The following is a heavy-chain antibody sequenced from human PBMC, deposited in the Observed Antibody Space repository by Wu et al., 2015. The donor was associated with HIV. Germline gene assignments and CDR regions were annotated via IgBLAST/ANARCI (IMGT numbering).Heavy chain of an antibody. V-gene: IGHV1-18*01. D-gene: IGHD3-22*01. CDR3: ASGVTYYYDIDAFDI. CDR2: ISAYNGNT. CDR1: GDTFTSYG. Sequence: KPGSSVRVSCKASGDTFTSYGISWVRQAPGQGLEWMGWISAYNGNTNYAQKLQGRVTMTTDTSTSTAYMELRSLRSDDTAVYYCASGVTYYYDIDAFDIWGQGTMVTVSS. J-gene: IGHJ3*02.